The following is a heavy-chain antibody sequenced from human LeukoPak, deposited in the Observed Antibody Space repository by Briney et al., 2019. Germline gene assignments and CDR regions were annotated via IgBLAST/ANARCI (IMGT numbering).Heavy chain of an antibody. V-gene: IGHV1-24*01. D-gene: IGHD3-10*01. CDR1: GYTLTELS. CDR2: FYPEDGET. CDR3: ATYMVRGVNFDY. J-gene: IGHJ4*02. Sequence: ASVTVSCKVSGYTLTELSMHWVRQAPGKGGEWMGGFYPEDGETIYAQKFQGRVTMTEDTSTDTAYMELSSLRSEDTAVYYCATYMVRGVNFDYWGQGTLVTVSS.